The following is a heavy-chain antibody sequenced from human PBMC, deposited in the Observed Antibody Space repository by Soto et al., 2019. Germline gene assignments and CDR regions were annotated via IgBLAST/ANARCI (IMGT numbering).Heavy chain of an antibody. J-gene: IGHJ6*02. D-gene: IGHD1-26*01. CDR2: ISYDGYSK. Sequence: QGQLVESGGGVVQPGTSLRLSCAASGFTFSSYAMQWVRQAPGKGLEWVALISYDGYSKWYADAVKGRFTISRDNSNNTLYLEMNSLRGEDTAVYFWAAIREVDVWGQGNTVTVSS. CDR3: AAIREVDV. CDR1: GFTFSSYA. V-gene: IGHV3-30*03.